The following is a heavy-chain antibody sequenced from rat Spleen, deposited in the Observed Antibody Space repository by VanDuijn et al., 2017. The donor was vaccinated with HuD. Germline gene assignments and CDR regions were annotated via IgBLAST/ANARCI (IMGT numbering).Heavy chain of an antibody. CDR1: GFTFNNYG. V-gene: IGHV5-19*01. CDR3: VSERLGVGG. J-gene: IGHJ2*01. D-gene: IGHD4-3*01. CDR2: ISPTGGST. Sequence: EVQLVESGGGLVQPGRSLKLSCAASGFTFNNYGMHWIRQAPTKGLEWVTSISPTGGSTFYRDSVKGRFTVSRDIAKNTLYLQMDSLRSEDTATYYCVSERLGVGGWGQGVMVTVSS.